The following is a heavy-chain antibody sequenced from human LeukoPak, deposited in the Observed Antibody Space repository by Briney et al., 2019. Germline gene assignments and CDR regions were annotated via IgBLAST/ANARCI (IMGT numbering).Heavy chain of an antibody. CDR3: AKGVTPVISLQFFDY. V-gene: IGHV3-23*01. D-gene: IGHD4-17*01. Sequence: GGSLRLSCAASGFTFSSYGMNWVRQAPGKGLGCVSSISGSGLNTYYADSVKGRFTISRDNSKNTLYLQMNSLRAEDTAVYYCAKGVTPVISLQFFDYWGQGTLITVSS. J-gene: IGHJ4*02. CDR2: ISGSGLNT. CDR1: GFTFSSYG.